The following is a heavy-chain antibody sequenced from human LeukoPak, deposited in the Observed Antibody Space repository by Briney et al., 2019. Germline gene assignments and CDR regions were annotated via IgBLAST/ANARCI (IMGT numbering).Heavy chain of an antibody. D-gene: IGHD6-19*01. V-gene: IGHV3-21*01. Sequence: GGSLRLSCAASGFTFSSYSMNWVRQAPGKGLEWVSSISSSSSYIYYADSVKGRFTISRDNAKNSLYLQMNSLRAEDTAVYYCARERPSSGWHEGAFDIWGQGTMVTVSS. J-gene: IGHJ3*02. CDR2: ISSSSSYI. CDR3: ARERPSSGWHEGAFDI. CDR1: GFTFSSYS.